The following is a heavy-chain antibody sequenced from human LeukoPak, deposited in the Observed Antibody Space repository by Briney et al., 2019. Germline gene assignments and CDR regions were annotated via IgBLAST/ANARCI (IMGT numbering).Heavy chain of an antibody. CDR3: ARGGYGTGIDY. J-gene: IGHJ4*02. Sequence: AGGSLRLSCAASGFTFSSYSMNWVRQAPGKWLVWLSYINSGGSSTTYADSVKGRFTISRDNAKNTLYLQMNSLRAEDTAVYYCARGGYGTGIDYWGQGALVTVSS. CDR1: GFTFSSYS. D-gene: IGHD5-18*01. CDR2: INSGGSST. V-gene: IGHV3-74*01.